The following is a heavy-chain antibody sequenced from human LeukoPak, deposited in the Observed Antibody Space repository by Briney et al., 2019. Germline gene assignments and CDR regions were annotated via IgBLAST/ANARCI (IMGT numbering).Heavy chain of an antibody. Sequence: SETLSLTCTVSGGSVGSGSYYWSWIRQPPGKGLEWIGYIYYSGSTNYNPSLKSRVTISVDTSKNQFSLKLSSVTAADTAVYYCAMADYSNYGDAFDIWGQGTMVTVSS. CDR2: IYYSGST. J-gene: IGHJ3*02. CDR1: GGSVGSGSYY. V-gene: IGHV4-61*01. D-gene: IGHD4-11*01. CDR3: AMADYSNYGDAFDI.